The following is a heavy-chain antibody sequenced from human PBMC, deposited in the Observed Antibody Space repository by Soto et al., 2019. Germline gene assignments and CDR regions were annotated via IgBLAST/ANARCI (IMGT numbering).Heavy chain of an antibody. V-gene: IGHV1-18*01. Sequence: QVQLVQSGAAVKKPGASVKVSCKASGYTFTSYGISWVRQASGQGLEWMGWISAYNGNTKYAQKLQGRVTMTTDTSTSTAYMELRSLRSDDTAVYYCARDEAYKWNDGGWFDPWGQGTLVTVSS. J-gene: IGHJ5*02. CDR1: GYTFTSYG. D-gene: IGHD1-1*01. CDR3: ARDEAYKWNDGGWFDP. CDR2: ISAYNGNT.